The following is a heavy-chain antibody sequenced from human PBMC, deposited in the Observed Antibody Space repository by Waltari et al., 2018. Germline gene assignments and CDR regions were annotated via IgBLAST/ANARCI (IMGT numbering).Heavy chain of an antibody. V-gene: IGHV3-23*04. CDR2: ISGSGGTT. J-gene: IGHJ4*02. CDR1: GFPFNRYT. CDR3: ASRNYYLDY. Sequence: EVQLVESGGGLVQPGGSLRLSCAASGFPFNRYTMTWVRQAPGKGLEWVSGISGSGGTTYYADSVKGRFTISRDNSKNTVYLQMISLRAEDTAVYYCASRNYYLDYWGQGTLVTVSS.